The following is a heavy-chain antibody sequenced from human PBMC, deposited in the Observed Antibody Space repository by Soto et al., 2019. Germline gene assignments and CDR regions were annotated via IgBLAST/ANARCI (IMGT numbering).Heavy chain of an antibody. CDR3: TRDGDGRMTTNPYYYYGMDV. Sequence: SETLSLTCTVSGGSISGYYWRWIRQPPGKGLEWIGNVHYSGGAKYNPSVKRRVSISVDTSKNQFSLNLSSVTAADTAVYYCTRDGDGRMTTNPYYYYGMDVWGPGITVT. CDR1: GGSISGYY. V-gene: IGHV4-59*01. CDR2: VHYSGGA. D-gene: IGHD2-21*02. J-gene: IGHJ6*02.